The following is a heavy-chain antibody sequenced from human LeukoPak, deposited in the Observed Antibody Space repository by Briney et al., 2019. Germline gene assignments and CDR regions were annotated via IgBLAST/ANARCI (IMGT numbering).Heavy chain of an antibody. D-gene: IGHD6-6*01. V-gene: IGHV3-53*01. Sequence: PGGSLRLSCAASGFTVSSNYMSWVRQAPGKGLEWVSVIYSGGSTYYADSVKGRFTISRDNSKNTLYLQMNSLRAEDTAVYYCARESIEYSSSSWFDPWGQGTLVTVSS. CDR1: GFTVSSNY. CDR2: IYSGGST. J-gene: IGHJ5*02. CDR3: ARESIEYSSSSWFDP.